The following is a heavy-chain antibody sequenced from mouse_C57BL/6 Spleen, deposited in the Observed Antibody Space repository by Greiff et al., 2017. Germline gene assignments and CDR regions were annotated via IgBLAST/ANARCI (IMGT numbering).Heavy chain of an antibody. J-gene: IGHJ4*01. CDR1: GYTFTSYW. CDR2: IDSSDSYT. Sequence: VQLQQPGAELVRPGTSVKLSCKASGYTFTSYWMHWVKQRPGQGLEWIGVIDSSDSYTNYNQKFKGKATLTVDTSSSTAYMQLSSLTSEDSAVYYCARPPMDYWGQGTSVTVSS. CDR3: ARPPMDY. V-gene: IGHV1-59*01.